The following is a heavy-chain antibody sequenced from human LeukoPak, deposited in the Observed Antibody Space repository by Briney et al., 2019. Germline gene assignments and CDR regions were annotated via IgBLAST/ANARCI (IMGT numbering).Heavy chain of an antibody. V-gene: IGHV4-39*01. D-gene: IGHD2-8*01. CDR3: ARRANACCTNGVCSKHFDY. Sequence: PSETLSLTCTVSGGSISSSSYYWGWIRQPPGKGLEWIGSIYYSGSTYYNPSLKSRVTISVDTSKNQFSLKLSSVTAADTAVYYCARRANACCTNGVCSKHFDYWGQGTPVTVSS. J-gene: IGHJ4*02. CDR1: GGSISSSSYY. CDR2: IYYSGST.